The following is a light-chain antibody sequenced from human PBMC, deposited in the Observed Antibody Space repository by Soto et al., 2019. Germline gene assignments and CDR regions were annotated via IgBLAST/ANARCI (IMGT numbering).Light chain of an antibody. Sequence: EIALTQSPGTLSLSPGERATLSCRASQGVGNNYLAWYQQRPGQAPSLLIYAASSRATGVPDRFSGGGSGTDVTLTISRLEPEDFAVYYCQQYTNAHGITFGQGTRLEIK. CDR1: QGVGNNY. J-gene: IGKJ5*01. CDR3: QQYTNAHGIT. CDR2: AAS. V-gene: IGKV3-20*01.